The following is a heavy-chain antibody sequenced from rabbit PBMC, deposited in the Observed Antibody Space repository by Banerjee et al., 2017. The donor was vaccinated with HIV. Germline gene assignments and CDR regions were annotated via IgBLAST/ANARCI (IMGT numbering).Heavy chain of an antibody. CDR2: IGIGSGTT. CDR1: GFSLSNNYY. J-gene: IGHJ4*01. Sequence: QSLEESGGGLVKPEGSLTLTCTASGFSLSNNYYMCWVRQAPGKGLEWIGCIGIGSGTTYYASWAKGRCTSAKTSSTTVTRQMTSLTAADTATYFCARGYVSGFKLWGPGTLVTVS. V-gene: IGHV1S40*01. D-gene: IGHD5-1*01. CDR3: ARGYVSGFKL.